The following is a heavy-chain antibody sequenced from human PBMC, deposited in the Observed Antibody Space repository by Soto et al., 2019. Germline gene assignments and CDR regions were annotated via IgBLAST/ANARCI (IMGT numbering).Heavy chain of an antibody. V-gene: IGHV2-70*11. CDR1: GFSLSPSGMC. CDR3: ARMSSSSSWYFDL. D-gene: IGHD6-6*01. Sequence: SGPTLVKPTQPLTLTCTFSGFSLSPSGMCVSWIRQPPGKALEWLARIDWDDDKYYSTSLKTRRTISKDASKNQVVLTMTNMDPVDTATYYCARMSSSSSWYFDLWGRGTLVTVSS. J-gene: IGHJ2*01. CDR2: IDWDDDK.